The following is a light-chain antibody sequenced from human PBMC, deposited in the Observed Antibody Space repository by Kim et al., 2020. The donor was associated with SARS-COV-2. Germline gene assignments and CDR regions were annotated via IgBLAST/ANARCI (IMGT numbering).Light chain of an antibody. J-gene: IGLJ2*01. CDR3: QSYDSSNHEV. CDR2: EDN. V-gene: IGLV6-57*04. CDR1: SGSIASNY. Sequence: NFMLTQPHSVSESPGKTVTISCTRSSGSIASNYVQWYQQRPGSAPTTVIYEDNQRPSGVPDRFSGSIDSSSNSASLTISGLKTEDEADYYCQSYDSSNHEVFGGWTQRTVL.